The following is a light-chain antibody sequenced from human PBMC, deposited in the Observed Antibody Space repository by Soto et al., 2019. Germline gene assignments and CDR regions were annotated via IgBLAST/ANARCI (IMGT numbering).Light chain of an antibody. V-gene: IGLV1-47*01. Sequence: QSVLTQPPSASGTPGQRVTISCSGSNSNIGSKYVYWYQQLPGTAPKLLLYRNNQRPSGVPDRLSGSKSGTSVSLAISGLRSEDEADYYCAAWDNSLVGGTAFGGGTKVTVL. J-gene: IGLJ2*01. CDR3: AAWDNSLVGGTA. CDR1: NSNIGSKY. CDR2: RNN.